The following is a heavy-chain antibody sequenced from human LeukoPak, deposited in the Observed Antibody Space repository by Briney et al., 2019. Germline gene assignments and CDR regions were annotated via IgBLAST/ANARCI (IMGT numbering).Heavy chain of an antibody. CDR1: GGSISSSSYY. CDR3: ARDRRRYCTNGVCLSYFDY. V-gene: IGHV4-39*07. D-gene: IGHD2-8*01. J-gene: IGHJ4*02. Sequence: SETLSLTCTVSGGSISSSSYYWGWIRQRPGKGLEWIGSIYYSGSTYYNPSLKSRVTISVDTSKNQFSLKLSSVTAADTAVYYCARDRRRYCTNGVCLSYFDYWGQGTLVTVSS. CDR2: IYYSGST.